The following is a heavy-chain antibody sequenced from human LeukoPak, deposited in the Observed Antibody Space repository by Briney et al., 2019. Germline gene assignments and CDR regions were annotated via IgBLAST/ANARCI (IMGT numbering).Heavy chain of an antibody. V-gene: IGHV4-59*01. D-gene: IGHD4-17*01. J-gene: IGHJ4*02. Sequence: SETLSLTCTGSGGSISSYYWSWIRQPPGKGLEWIGYIYYSGSTNYNPSLKSRVTISVDTSKNQFSLKLSSVTAADTAVYYCARRPTTVTIFDYWGRGTLVTVSS. CDR3: ARRPTTVTIFDY. CDR1: GGSISSYY. CDR2: IYYSGST.